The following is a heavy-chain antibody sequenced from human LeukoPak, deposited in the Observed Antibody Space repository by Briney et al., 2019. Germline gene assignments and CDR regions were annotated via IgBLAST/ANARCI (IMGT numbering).Heavy chain of an antibody. CDR2: ISYDGSNK. CDR1: GFTFSSYA. CDR3: ARDHGSYTQLLDY. Sequence: GRSLRFSCAASGFTFSSYAMHWVRQAPGKGLEWVAVISYDGSNKYYADSVKGRFTISRDNSKTTLYLQMNSLRAEDTAVYYCARDHGSYTQLLDYWGQGTLVTVSS. D-gene: IGHD1-26*01. J-gene: IGHJ4*02. V-gene: IGHV3-30*04.